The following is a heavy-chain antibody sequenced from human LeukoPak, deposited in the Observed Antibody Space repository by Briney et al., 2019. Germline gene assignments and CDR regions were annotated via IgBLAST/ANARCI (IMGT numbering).Heavy chain of an antibody. V-gene: IGHV3-74*03. Sequence: GGSLRLSCAASGFTFSIYWMHWVRQAPGKGLVWVSHINGDGGSTTYADSVKGRFTISRDNAKNTLYLQMNSLRAEDTAVFYCTRSLNYGFDYWGQGTLVTVSS. CDR1: GFTFSIYW. J-gene: IGHJ4*02. D-gene: IGHD5-24*01. CDR3: TRSLNYGFDY. CDR2: INGDGGST.